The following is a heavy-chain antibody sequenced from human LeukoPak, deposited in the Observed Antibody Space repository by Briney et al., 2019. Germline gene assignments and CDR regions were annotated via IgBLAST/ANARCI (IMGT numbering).Heavy chain of an antibody. Sequence: PSETLSLTCTVSGGSISSYYWSWIRQPPGKGLEWIGYIYYSGSTSSNPSLKSRVTISADTSKNQFSLNLSSVTAADTAMYYCARHSSGEYSALDYWGQGTLVTVSS. D-gene: IGHD5-12*01. CDR3: ARHSSGEYSALDY. J-gene: IGHJ4*02. V-gene: IGHV4-59*08. CDR2: IYYSGST. CDR1: GGSISSYY.